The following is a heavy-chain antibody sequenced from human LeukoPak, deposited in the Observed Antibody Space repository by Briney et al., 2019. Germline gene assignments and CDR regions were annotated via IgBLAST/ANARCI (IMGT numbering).Heavy chain of an antibody. CDR1: GFTFSSYA. CDR3: ATDDVTTGTKTALGY. CDR2: ISGSGGST. J-gene: IGHJ4*02. D-gene: IGHD1-1*01. Sequence: PGGSLRLSCAASGFTFSSYAMSWVRQAPGKGLEWVSAISGSGGSTYYADSVKGRFTISRDNSKNTLYLQMNSLRAEDTAVYYCATDDVTTGTKTALGYWGQGTLVTVSS. V-gene: IGHV3-23*01.